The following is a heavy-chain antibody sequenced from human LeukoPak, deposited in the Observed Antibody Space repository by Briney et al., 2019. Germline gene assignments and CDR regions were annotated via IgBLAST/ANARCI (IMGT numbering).Heavy chain of an antibody. CDR3: ARGLYDSSWYYLDY. Sequence: SQTLSLTCAISGDSVSSNIAAWNWIRQSPSRGLEWLGRTYYRSKWSNNYAISVKSRITINPDTSKNQLSLQLSSVTPEDTAVYYCARGLYDSSWYYLDYWGQGTLVTVSS. V-gene: IGHV6-1*01. CDR1: GDSVSSNIAA. CDR2: TYYRSKWSN. J-gene: IGHJ4*02. D-gene: IGHD6-13*01.